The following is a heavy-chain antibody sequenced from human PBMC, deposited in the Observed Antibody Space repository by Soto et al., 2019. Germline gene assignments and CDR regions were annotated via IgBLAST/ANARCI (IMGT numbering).Heavy chain of an antibody. Sequence: LSLTCTVSGDSVNNNDFYWAWIRQPPGKGLEWVVIIFYSGTTYHNPSLKGRVTASVDRSENQFSLKLTSVTASDTAVYYCARLDFRSGYYGGRFDPWGQGTLVTVSS. D-gene: IGHD3-3*01. CDR3: ARLDFRSGYYGGRFDP. V-gene: IGHV4-39*01. CDR2: IFYSGTT. J-gene: IGHJ5*02. CDR1: GDSVNNNDFY.